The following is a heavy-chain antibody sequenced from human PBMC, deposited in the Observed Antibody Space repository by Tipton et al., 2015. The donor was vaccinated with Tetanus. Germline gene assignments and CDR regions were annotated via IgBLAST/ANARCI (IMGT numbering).Heavy chain of an antibody. CDR2: ISYDGSNK. Sequence: SLRLSCAASGFTFSDYYMSWIRQAPGKGLEWVAVISYDGSNKYYADSVKGRFTISRDNSKNSLYLQMSSLKVEDTAVYYCARDYSNKGLDVWGQGTTVTVSS. V-gene: IGHV3-30*03. J-gene: IGHJ6*02. CDR3: ARDYSNKGLDV. D-gene: IGHD4-11*01. CDR1: GFTFSDYY.